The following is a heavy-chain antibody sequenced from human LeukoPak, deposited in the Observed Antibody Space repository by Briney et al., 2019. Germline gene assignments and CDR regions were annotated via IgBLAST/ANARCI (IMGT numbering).Heavy chain of an antibody. CDR2: IYSGGST. V-gene: IGHV3-66*01. Sequence: GGSLRLSCAASGFTVSSNYMSWVRQAPGKGLEWVSVIYSGGSTYYADSVKGRFTISRDNSKNTLYLQMNSLRAEDTAVYYCARDMGGDYGDYGPRRGYWGQGTLVTVSS. CDR3: ARDMGGDYGDYGPRRGY. D-gene: IGHD4-17*01. J-gene: IGHJ4*02. CDR1: GFTVSSNY.